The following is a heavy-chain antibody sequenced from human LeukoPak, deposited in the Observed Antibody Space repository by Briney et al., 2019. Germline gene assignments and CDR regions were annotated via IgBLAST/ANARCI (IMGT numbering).Heavy chain of an antibody. D-gene: IGHD1-1*01. CDR2: IYSRGST. CDR3: ARLAGTPTSYYYYYSFAV. V-gene: IGHV4-39*01. Sequence: SETLSLTCTVSGASISSTTYYWGWIRQPPGEGLEWIGTIYSRGSTYYNPSLKSRLTISVDTSENQFSLKLNSVTAADTAVYYCARLAGTPTSYYYYYSFAVWGKGTTVTVSS. CDR1: GASISSTTYY. J-gene: IGHJ6*03.